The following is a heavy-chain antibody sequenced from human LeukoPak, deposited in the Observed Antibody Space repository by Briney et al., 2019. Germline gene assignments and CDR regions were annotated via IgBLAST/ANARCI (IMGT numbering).Heavy chain of an antibody. CDR3: ARVEAVVTAAAFDY. D-gene: IGHD2-21*02. CDR1: GGTFISYA. Sequence: SVKVSCKASGGTFISYAISWVRQAPGQGLEWMGRIIPILGIANYAQKFQGRVTITADKSTSTAYMELSSLRSEDTAVYYCARVEAVVTAAAFDYWGQGTLVTVSS. CDR2: IIPILGIA. J-gene: IGHJ4*02. V-gene: IGHV1-69*04.